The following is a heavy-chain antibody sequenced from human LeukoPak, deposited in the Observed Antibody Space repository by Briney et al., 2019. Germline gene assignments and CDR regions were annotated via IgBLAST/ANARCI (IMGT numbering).Heavy chain of an antibody. CDR1: GGSISSYY. CDR2: IYYSGST. J-gene: IGHJ3*02. V-gene: IGHV4-59*01. CDR3: ARSSGPHAFDI. Sequence: SETLSLTCTVSGGSISSYYWSWIRQPPGKGLEWIGYIYYSGSTNYNPSLKSRVTISVDTSKNQFSLKLSSVTAADTAVYYCARSSGPHAFDIWGQGTMVTVSS.